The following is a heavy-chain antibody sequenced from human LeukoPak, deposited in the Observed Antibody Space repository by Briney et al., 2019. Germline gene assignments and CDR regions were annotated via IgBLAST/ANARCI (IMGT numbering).Heavy chain of an antibody. Sequence: SVTVSCKASGGALSRYAISWVRQAPGQGPEGMGGIIPICGTTNYAQKFQGRVTITADESTSTAYMELSSLRSEDTAVYYCARIVGIASRGYFDYWGQGTLVTVSS. CDR1: GGALSRYA. V-gene: IGHV1-69*13. D-gene: IGHD3-10*01. CDR2: IIPICGTT. CDR3: ARIVGIASRGYFDY. J-gene: IGHJ4*02.